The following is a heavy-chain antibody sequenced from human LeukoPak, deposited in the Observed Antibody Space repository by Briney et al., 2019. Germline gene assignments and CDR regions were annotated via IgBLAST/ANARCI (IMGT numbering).Heavy chain of an antibody. CDR2: IYYSGST. Sequence: SETLSLTCTVSGGSISSNSYYWGWICQPPGKGLEWIGSIYYSGSTYYNPSLKSRVTISVDTSKNQFSLKLSSVTAADTAVYYCARRGRYCSGGSCYFRWFDPWGQGTLVTVSS. V-gene: IGHV4-39*07. CDR3: ARRGRYCSGGSCYFRWFDP. CDR1: GGSISSNSYY. J-gene: IGHJ5*02. D-gene: IGHD2-15*01.